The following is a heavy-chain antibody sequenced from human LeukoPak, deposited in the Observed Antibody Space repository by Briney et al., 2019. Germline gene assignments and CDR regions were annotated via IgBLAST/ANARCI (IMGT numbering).Heavy chain of an antibody. Sequence: GESLQISCKGSGYRFTSYWIGWVRQLPGKGLEWMGIIYPGDSDTRYSPSFQGQVTISADKSISTAYLQWSSLKASDTAMYYCARAYSSGRYYYYYGMDVWGQGTTVTVSS. V-gene: IGHV5-51*01. CDR3: ARAYSSGRYYYYYGMDV. CDR1: GYRFTSYW. J-gene: IGHJ6*02. CDR2: IYPGDSDT. D-gene: IGHD6-19*01.